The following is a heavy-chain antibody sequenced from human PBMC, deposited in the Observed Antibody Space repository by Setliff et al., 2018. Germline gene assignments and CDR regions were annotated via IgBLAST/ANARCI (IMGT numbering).Heavy chain of an antibody. V-gene: IGHV1-3*01. CDR3: CSGSYLFVY. J-gene: IGHJ4*02. CDR2: INAGNGNT. D-gene: IGHD1-26*01. CDR1: GYTFTSYA. Sequence: VASVKVSCKASGYTFTSYAMHWVRQAPGQRLEWMGWINAGNGNTKYSQKFQGRFTISRDNSKNTLYLQMNSLRAEDTAVYYCCSGSYLFVYWGQGSLVTVSS.